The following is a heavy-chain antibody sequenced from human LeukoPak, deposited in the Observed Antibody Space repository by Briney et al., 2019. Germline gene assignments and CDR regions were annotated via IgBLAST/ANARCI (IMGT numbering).Heavy chain of an antibody. Sequence: GASVKVSCKACGYTFTGYYMHWVGQPPGQGREGMGWSNPSRGGTNYAQKFQGRVTMTRDTSISTAYMALSRLRSDDTAVYYCARGSYYYDSSGYYYVYWGQGTLVTVSS. V-gene: IGHV1-2*02. CDR3: ARGSYYYDSSGYYYVY. J-gene: IGHJ4*02. D-gene: IGHD3-22*01. CDR2: SNPSRGGT. CDR1: GYTFTGYY.